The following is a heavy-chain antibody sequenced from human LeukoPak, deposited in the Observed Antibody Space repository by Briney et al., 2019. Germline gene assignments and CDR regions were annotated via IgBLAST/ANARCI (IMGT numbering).Heavy chain of an antibody. CDR3: ARALQYYYYGMDV. J-gene: IGHJ6*02. V-gene: IGHV4-34*01. Sequence: PSETLSLTCAVYGGSFSGYYWSWIRQPPGKGLEWIGEINHSGSTNYNPSLKGRVTISVDTSKNQFSLKLSSVTAADTAVYYCARALQYYYYGMDVWGQGTTVTVSS. CDR2: INHSGST. CDR1: GGSFSGYY.